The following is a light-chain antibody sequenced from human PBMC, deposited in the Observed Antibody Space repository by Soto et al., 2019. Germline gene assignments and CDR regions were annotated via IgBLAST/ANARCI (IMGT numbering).Light chain of an antibody. Sequence: EIVLTQSPATLSLSPGERATLSCRASQSVSSYLAWYQQKPGQAPRLLIYDASNRATGIPARFSGSRSGTDFTLTISCLEPEDFAVYYCQQLSNRYTFGQGTKLEIK. CDR2: DAS. CDR3: QQLSNRYT. CDR1: QSVSSY. V-gene: IGKV3-11*01. J-gene: IGKJ2*01.